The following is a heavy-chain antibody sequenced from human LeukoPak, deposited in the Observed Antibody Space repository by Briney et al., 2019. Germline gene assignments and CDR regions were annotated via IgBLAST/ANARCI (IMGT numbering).Heavy chain of an antibody. CDR2: ISWTSGSI. D-gene: IGHD3-22*01. J-gene: IGHJ4*02. CDR1: GFTFDDYA. V-gene: IGHV3-9*01. Sequence: PGGSLRLSCAASGFTFDDYAMHWVRQAPGKGLEWVLGISWTSGSIGYADSVKGRVTISRDNAKNSLYLQMNSLRAEDTALYYCAKAYYYDSSGYPDYWGQGTLVTVSS. CDR3: AKAYYYDSSGYPDY.